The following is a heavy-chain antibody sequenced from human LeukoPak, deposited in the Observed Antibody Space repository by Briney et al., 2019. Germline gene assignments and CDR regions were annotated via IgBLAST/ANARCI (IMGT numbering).Heavy chain of an antibody. V-gene: IGHV4-34*01. CDR3: ASGTPYYDYVWGSYRPYAFDI. Sequence: SETLSLTCAVYGGSCSGYYWSWIRQPPGKGLEWIGEINHSGSTNYNPSLKSRVTISVDTSKNQFSLKLSSVTAADTAVYYCASGTPYYDYVWGSYRPYAFDIWGQGTMVTVSS. J-gene: IGHJ3*02. D-gene: IGHD3-16*02. CDR2: INHSGST. CDR1: GGSCSGYY.